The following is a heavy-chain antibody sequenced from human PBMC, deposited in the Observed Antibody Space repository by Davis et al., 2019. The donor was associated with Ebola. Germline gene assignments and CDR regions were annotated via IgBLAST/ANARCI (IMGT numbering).Heavy chain of an antibody. V-gene: IGHV1-2*06. CDR1: GYTFTGYN. CDR3: ARGHNYGFEY. D-gene: IGHD5-18*01. J-gene: IGHJ4*02. CDR2: IISNSGGT. Sequence: ASVKVSCKASGYTFTGYNIHWVRQAPGHGLEWMGRIISNSGGTNYAQNFQDRVTMTRDTSISTAYMELSRLRSDDTAVYYCARGHNYGFEYWGQGTLVTVSS.